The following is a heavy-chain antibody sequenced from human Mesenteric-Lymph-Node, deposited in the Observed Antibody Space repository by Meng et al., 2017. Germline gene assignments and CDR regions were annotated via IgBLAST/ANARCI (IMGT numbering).Heavy chain of an antibody. CDR3: ARDLLGVFMVRGTIAYQYYGMDV. V-gene: IGHV3-7*01. D-gene: IGHD3-10*01. Sequence: GGSLRLSCVGSGFSFSSYWMTWVRQAPGKGLEWVANINQDGSEKYYVDSVKGRFSISRDNAKNSLHLQMNSLRAEDTAVYYCARDLLGVFMVRGTIAYQYYGMDVWGQGTTVTVSS. J-gene: IGHJ6*02. CDR2: INQDGSEK. CDR1: GFSFSSYW.